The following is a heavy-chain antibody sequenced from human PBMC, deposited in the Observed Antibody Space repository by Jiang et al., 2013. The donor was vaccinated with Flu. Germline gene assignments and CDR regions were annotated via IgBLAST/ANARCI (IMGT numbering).Heavy chain of an antibody. CDR2: IYYSGST. D-gene: IGHD3-22*01. CDR1: GGSISSYY. Sequence: PSETLSLTCTVSGGSISSYYWSWIRQPPGKGLEWIGYIYYSGSTNYNPSLKSRVTISVDTSKNQFSLKLSSVTAADTAVYYCARSLTMYYYDSSGYYGMDVWGQGTTVTVSS. J-gene: IGHJ6*02. V-gene: IGHV4-59*01. CDR3: ARSLTMYYYDSSGYYGMDV.